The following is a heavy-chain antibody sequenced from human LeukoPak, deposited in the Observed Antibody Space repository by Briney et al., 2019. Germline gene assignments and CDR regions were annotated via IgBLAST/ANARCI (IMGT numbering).Heavy chain of an antibody. CDR2: INPSGGST. CDR3: ARDRHPYYYDSSGYYLFDY. V-gene: IGHV1-46*01. Sequence: EASVKVSCKASGYTFTGYYMHWVRQAPGLGLEWMGIINPSGGSTSYAQKFQGRVTMTRDTSTSTVYMELSSLRSEDTAVYYCARDRHPYYYDSSGYYLFDYWGQGTLVTVSS. D-gene: IGHD3-22*01. CDR1: GYTFTGYY. J-gene: IGHJ4*02.